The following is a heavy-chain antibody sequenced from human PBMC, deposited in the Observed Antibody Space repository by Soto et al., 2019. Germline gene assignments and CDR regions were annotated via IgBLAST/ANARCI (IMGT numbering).Heavy chain of an antibody. CDR1: GFTFSSYA. CDR2: ISYDGSNK. V-gene: IGHV3-30-3*01. J-gene: IGHJ4*02. Sequence: GSLRLSCSASGFTFSSYAMHWVRQAPGKGLEWVAVISYDGSNKYYADSVKGRFTISRDNSKNTLYLQMNSLRAEDTAVYYCARAHEIVVVPAAPTLDFWGQGTLITV. CDR3: ARAHEIVVVPAAPTLDF. D-gene: IGHD2-2*01.